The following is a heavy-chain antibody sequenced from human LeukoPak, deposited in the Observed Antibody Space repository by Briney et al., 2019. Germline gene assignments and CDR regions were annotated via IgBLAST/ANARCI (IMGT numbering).Heavy chain of an antibody. CDR1: GFIFSNYG. Sequence: GGSLRLSCEASGFIFSNYGMHWVRQAPGKGLEWAAFIRHDESKEFYADSVKGRFTVSRDSSKNTLYLQANSLRAEDTAVYYCAKDRGGRRYYYYYYMDVWGKGTTVTVSS. V-gene: IGHV3-30*02. D-gene: IGHD3-10*01. J-gene: IGHJ6*03. CDR2: IRHDESKE. CDR3: AKDRGGRRYYYYYYMDV.